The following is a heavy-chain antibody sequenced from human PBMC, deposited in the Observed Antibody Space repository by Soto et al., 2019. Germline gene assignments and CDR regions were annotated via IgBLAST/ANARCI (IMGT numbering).Heavy chain of an antibody. Sequence: EVQLVESGGGLVQPGGSLRLSCAASGFTFSSYSMNWVRQAPGKGLEWVSYISSSSSTIYYADSVKGRVTISRDNAKNSLYLQMNRLRDEDTAVYYCARDSGYSYGTFAYWGQGTLVTVSS. J-gene: IGHJ4*02. V-gene: IGHV3-48*02. CDR3: ARDSGYSYGTFAY. CDR1: GFTFSSYS. D-gene: IGHD5-18*01. CDR2: ISSSSSTI.